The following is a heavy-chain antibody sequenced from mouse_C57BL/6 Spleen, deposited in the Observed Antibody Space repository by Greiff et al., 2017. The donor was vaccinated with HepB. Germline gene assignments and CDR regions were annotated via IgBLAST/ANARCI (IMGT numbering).Heavy chain of an antibody. CDR1: GYTFTSYW. Sequence: QVQLKESGAELVRPGSSVKLSCKASGYTFTSYWMHWVKQRPIQGLEWIGNIDPSDSETHYNQKFKDKATLTVDKSSSTAYMQLSSLTSEDSAVYYCARGDGYFAWFAYWGQGTLVTVSA. CDR2: IDPSDSET. V-gene: IGHV1-52*01. CDR3: ARGDGYFAWFAY. D-gene: IGHD2-3*01. J-gene: IGHJ3*01.